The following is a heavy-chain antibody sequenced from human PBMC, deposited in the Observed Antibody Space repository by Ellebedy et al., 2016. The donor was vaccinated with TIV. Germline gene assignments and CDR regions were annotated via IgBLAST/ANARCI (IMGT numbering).Heavy chain of an antibody. Sequence: PGGSLRLSCAASGFTFSNYWIHWVRKAPGKGLVWLSRINRDGSSANYADSVKGRFSISRDNSKNTLYVQMNSLRAEDTAVYYCARGGRDQWLIDYWGQGTLVTVSS. D-gene: IGHD6-19*01. CDR2: INRDGSSA. V-gene: IGHV3-74*01. CDR3: ARGGRDQWLIDY. J-gene: IGHJ4*02. CDR1: GFTFSNYW.